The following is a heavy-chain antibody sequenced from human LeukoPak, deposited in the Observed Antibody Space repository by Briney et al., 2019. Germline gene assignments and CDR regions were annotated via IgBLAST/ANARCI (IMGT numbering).Heavy chain of an antibody. J-gene: IGHJ4*02. CDR2: MNPNSSNT. Sequence: ASVNVSCKASGYTFTSYDINWVRQATGQGLEGMGWMNPNSSNTGYAQKFQGRVTMTRNTSISTAYMELSSLRSEDTAVYYCARGVRYYYGSGNINWGQGTLVTVSS. D-gene: IGHD3-10*01. CDR1: GYTFTSYD. V-gene: IGHV1-8*01. CDR3: ARGVRYYYGSGNIN.